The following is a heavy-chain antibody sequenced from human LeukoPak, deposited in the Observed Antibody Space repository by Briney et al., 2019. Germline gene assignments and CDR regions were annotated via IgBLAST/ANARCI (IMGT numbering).Heavy chain of an antibody. J-gene: IGHJ3*02. CDR3: ARDMTTVTYAFDI. V-gene: IGHV3-21*01. CDR1: GFTFSSYS. Sequence: GGSLRLSCAASGFTFSSYSMNWVRQAPGKGLEWVSSISSSSSYIYYADSVKGRFTISRDNAKNSLYLQMNSLRAEDTAVYYCARDMTTVTYAFDIWGQGTMVTVSS. CDR2: ISSSSSYI. D-gene: IGHD4-11*01.